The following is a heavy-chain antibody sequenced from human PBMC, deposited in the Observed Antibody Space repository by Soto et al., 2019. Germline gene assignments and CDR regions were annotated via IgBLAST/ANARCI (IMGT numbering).Heavy chain of an antibody. D-gene: IGHD4-17*01. J-gene: IGHJ4*02. CDR3: AHLTTGGFYFDY. CDR2: IYWDDDK. Sequence: QITLKESGPTLVKPTQTLTLTCTFSGFSLRNSGVGVGWIRQPPGKALEWLSRIYWDDDKLYSPSLKSRLTTTKDTSKNQVVLTITNMDPVDTATYYCAHLTTGGFYFDYWGQGTLVTVSS. V-gene: IGHV2-5*02. CDR1: GFSLRNSGVG.